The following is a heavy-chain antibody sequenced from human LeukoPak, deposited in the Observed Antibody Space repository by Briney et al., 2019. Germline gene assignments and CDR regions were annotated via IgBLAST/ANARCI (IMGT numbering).Heavy chain of an antibody. CDR1: GGTFSSYA. D-gene: IGHD6-13*01. CDR2: IIPIFGTA. CDR3: ARSPQGYSDAFDI. J-gene: IGHJ3*02. V-gene: IGHV1-69*13. Sequence: ASAKVSCKASGGTFSSYAISGVRQAPGQGLEWMGGIIPIFGTANYAQKFQGRVTITADESTSTAYMELSSLRSEDTAVYYCARSPQGYSDAFDIWGQGTMVTVSS.